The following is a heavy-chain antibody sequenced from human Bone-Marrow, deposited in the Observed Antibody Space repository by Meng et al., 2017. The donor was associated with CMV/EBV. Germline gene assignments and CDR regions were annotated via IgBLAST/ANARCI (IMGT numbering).Heavy chain of an antibody. CDR3: AKDHGGLNRGGSGPGD. J-gene: IGHJ4*02. D-gene: IGHD3-3*01. CDR1: GFAFNTYG. V-gene: IGHV3-30*02. CDR2: IRSDGRNK. Sequence: GESLKISCAASGFAFNTYGMHWVRQAPGKGLEWVAFIRSDGRNKYYAESLKGRFTISRDNSKNTLYLQMNNLRAEDTAVYQCAKDHGGLNRGGSGPGDWGQGTLVTFYS.